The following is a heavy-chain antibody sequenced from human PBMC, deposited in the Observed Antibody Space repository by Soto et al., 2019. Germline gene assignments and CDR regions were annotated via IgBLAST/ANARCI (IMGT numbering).Heavy chain of an antibody. CDR3: ARGSVEQQLVRIGWFDP. Sequence: SETLSLTCTVSGGSISSGGYYWSWIRRHPGKGLEWIGYIYYSGSTYYNPSLKSRVTISVDTSKNQFSLKLSSVTAADTAVYYCARGSVEQQLVRIGWFDPWGQGTLVTVSS. D-gene: IGHD6-13*01. CDR2: IYYSGST. J-gene: IGHJ5*02. CDR1: GGSISSGGYY. V-gene: IGHV4-31*03.